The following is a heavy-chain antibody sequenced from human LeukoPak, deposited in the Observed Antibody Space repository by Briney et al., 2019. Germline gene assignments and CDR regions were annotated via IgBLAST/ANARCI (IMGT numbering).Heavy chain of an antibody. V-gene: IGHV3-23*01. D-gene: IGHD3-10*02. CDR2: IRASGGGT. CDR1: GFTFSSYA. Sequence: GGSLRLSCAASGFTFSSYAMSWGRQAPGKGREWVSAIRASGGGTYYADSVKGRFTISRDNSKNTMYLQMNSLRAEDKAGYYCSNDPPALSSGSRSFDYWGQGTVVTVSS. CDR3: SNDPPALSSGSRSFDY. J-gene: IGHJ4*02.